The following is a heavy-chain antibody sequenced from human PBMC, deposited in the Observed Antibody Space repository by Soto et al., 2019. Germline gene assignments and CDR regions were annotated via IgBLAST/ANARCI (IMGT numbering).Heavy chain of an antibody. CDR1: GYSFTSDW. Sequence: PGESLKISCRGSGYSFTSDWIAWVRQMPGKGLEWMGIIYPGDSDARYSPSFQGQVTISVDKSISTAYLQWSSLKASDSAMYYCASRTWLANIYYLGQGILVTV. CDR2: IYPGDSDA. CDR3: ASRTWLANIYY. J-gene: IGHJ4*02. V-gene: IGHV5-51*01. D-gene: IGHD6-19*01.